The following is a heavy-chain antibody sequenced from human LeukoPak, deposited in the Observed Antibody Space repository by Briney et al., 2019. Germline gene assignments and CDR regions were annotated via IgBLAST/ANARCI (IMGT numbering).Heavy chain of an antibody. CDR3: ARVEIPWSFDH. D-gene: IGHD2-21*01. CDR1: GFTFMTYS. Sequence: PGGSLRLSCVASGFTFMTYSLGWVRQAPGKVLEWVSGISGSGGTTYYADSAKGRFTISRDNSKNTLYLQMNSLRAEDTAVYYCARVEIPWSFDHWGQGTLVTVSS. V-gene: IGHV3-23*01. CDR2: ISGSGGTT. J-gene: IGHJ4*02.